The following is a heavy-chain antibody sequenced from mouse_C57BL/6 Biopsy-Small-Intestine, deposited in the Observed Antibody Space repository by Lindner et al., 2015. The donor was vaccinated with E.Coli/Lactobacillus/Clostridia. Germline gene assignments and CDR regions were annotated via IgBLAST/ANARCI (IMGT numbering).Heavy chain of an antibody. Sequence: VQLQESGPELVKPGASVKISCKASGYSFTGYYMNWVKQSPEKSLEWIGEINPSTGGATYNQKFKAKATLTVDKSSSTAYMQLKSLTSEDSAVYYCARDYPWFAYWGQGTLVTVS. J-gene: IGHJ3*01. CDR3: ARDYPWFAY. CDR2: INPSTGGA. V-gene: IGHV1-42*01. D-gene: IGHD2-4*01. CDR1: GYSFTGYY.